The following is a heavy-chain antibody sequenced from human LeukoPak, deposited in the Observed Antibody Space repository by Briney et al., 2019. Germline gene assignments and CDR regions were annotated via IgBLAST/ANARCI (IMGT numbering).Heavy chain of an antibody. CDR3: ARDKGDYGDYYWFDP. J-gene: IGHJ5*02. V-gene: IGHV4-59*01. CDR1: GGSISSYY. Sequence: PSETLSLTCTVSGGSISSYYWSWIRQPPGKGLEWIGCIYYSGYTNYKSSLKSRVTISVDTSKNQFSLKLSSVTAADTAVYYCARDKGDYGDYYWFDPWGQGTLVTVSS. D-gene: IGHD4-17*01. CDR2: IYYSGYT.